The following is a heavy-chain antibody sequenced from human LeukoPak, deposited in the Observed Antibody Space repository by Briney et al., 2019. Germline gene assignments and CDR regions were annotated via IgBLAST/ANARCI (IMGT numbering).Heavy chain of an antibody. CDR2: IRYDGSNK. Sequence: PGGSLRLSCTASGFTFNNYAMHWVRQAPGKGLEWVAFIRYDGSNKYYADSVKGRFTISRDNSKNTLYLQMNSLRAEDTAVYYCAKDHLTVTQRNRMDYWGQGTLVTVSS. J-gene: IGHJ4*02. V-gene: IGHV3-30*02. CDR3: AKDHLTVTQRNRMDY. D-gene: IGHD4-11*01. CDR1: GFTFNNYA.